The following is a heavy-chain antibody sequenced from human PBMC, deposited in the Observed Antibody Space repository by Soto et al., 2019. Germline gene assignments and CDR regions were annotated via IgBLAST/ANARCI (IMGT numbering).Heavy chain of an antibody. V-gene: IGHV6-1*01. CDR2: TYYRSRWYH. CDR3: GGELPYYVSSESYLVY. J-gene: IGHJ4*02. Sequence: PSQTLSLTCAISGYSVSGNSAAWNWIRQSPSRGLEWLGRTYYRSRWYHDYAVSVKSRITVTPDTSNNQFSLHLNCVTPEATAVYYGGGELPYYVSSESYLVYWGQGELVTVSS. CDR1: GYSVSGNSAA. D-gene: IGHD3-16*01.